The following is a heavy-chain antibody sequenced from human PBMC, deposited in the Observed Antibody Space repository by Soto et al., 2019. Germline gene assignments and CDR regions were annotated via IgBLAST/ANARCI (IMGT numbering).Heavy chain of an antibody. D-gene: IGHD6-13*01. J-gene: IGHJ4*02. CDR2: VNPILSMS. CDR1: GDTFSFYT. V-gene: IGHV1-69*02. CDR3: AKVSSSWYAGFFDL. Sequence: ALVKVSCKAAGDTFSFYTINWVRQAPGLGLEWMGRVNPILSMSNYAQKFQGRVTMTADKSTSTAYMELRSLRSEDTAIYYCAKVSSSWYAGFFDLWGQGTLVTVSS.